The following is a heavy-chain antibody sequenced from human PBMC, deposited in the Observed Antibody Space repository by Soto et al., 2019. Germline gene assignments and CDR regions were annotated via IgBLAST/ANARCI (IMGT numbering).Heavy chain of an antibody. CDR2: ISAYNCNT. J-gene: IGHJ3*02. Sequence: ASVKVSCKASGYTFTSYGISWVRQAPGQGLEWMGWISAYNCNTNYAQKLQGRVTMTTDTSTSTAYMERRSMRYDDTDVYYWARGLRDPRGGLEIWGQGTMVTVS. V-gene: IGHV1-18*01. D-gene: IGHD3-16*01. CDR3: ARGLRDPRGGLEI. CDR1: GYTFTSYG.